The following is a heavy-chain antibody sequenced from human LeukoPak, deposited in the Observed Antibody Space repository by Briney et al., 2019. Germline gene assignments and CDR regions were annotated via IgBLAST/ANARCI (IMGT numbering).Heavy chain of an antibody. CDR2: ISRDSDIR. J-gene: IGHJ3*02. V-gene: IGHV3-48*01. CDR3: ARDKFSGSYGEDAFDI. D-gene: IGHD1-26*01. CDR1: GFIFGRDS. Sequence: GGSLRLSCAASGFIFGRDSMNWVRQAPGRGLEWISYISRDSDIRYYADSVRGRFHISRDNARNSLYLQMNSLRAEDTAVYYCARDKFSGSYGEDAFDIWGQGTMVTVSS.